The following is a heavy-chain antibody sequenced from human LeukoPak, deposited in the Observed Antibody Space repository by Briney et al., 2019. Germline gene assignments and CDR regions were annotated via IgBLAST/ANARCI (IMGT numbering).Heavy chain of an antibody. CDR3: ARGNYYDSSGYHY. CDR2: ISAYNGNT. V-gene: IGHV1-18*04. Sequence: ASVKVSCKASGYTFTGYYMHWVRQAPGQGLEWMGWISAYNGNTNYAQKLQGRVTMTTDTSTSTAYMELRSLRSDDTAVYYCARGNYYDSSGYHYWGQGTLVTVSS. D-gene: IGHD3-22*01. J-gene: IGHJ4*02. CDR1: GYTFTGYY.